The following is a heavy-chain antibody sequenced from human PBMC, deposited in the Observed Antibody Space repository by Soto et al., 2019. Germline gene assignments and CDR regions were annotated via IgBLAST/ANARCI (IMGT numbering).Heavy chain of an antibody. Sequence: QLQLQESGPGLVKPSETLSLTCTVSGGSISSSSYYWGWIRQPPGKGLEWIGSIYYSGSTYYNPSLKSRVPISVDTAKNQFSLKLSSVTAADTAVYYCAREGYSSGPECFQHWGQGTLVTVSS. CDR2: IYYSGST. D-gene: IGHD6-19*01. J-gene: IGHJ1*01. CDR3: AREGYSSGPECFQH. CDR1: GGSISSSSYY. V-gene: IGHV4-39*02.